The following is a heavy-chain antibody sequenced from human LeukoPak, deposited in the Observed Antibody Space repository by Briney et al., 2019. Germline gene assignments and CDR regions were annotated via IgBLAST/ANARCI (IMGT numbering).Heavy chain of an antibody. J-gene: IGHJ4*02. CDR1: GFTFNSFG. CDR2: IWHDGSYK. D-gene: IGHD2-2*01. Sequence: PGRSLRLSCAASGFTFNSFGMHWVRQAPGKGLEWVAIIWHDGSYKYYADSVKGRFTISRDNSKNTMYLQMNSLGAEDTAVYYCAGHYCTSSSCDQSYWGQGTLVTVSS. CDR3: AGHYCTSSSCDQSY. V-gene: IGHV3-33*01.